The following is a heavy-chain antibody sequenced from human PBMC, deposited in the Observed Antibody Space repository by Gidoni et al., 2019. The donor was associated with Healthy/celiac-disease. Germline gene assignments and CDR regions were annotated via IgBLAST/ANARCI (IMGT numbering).Heavy chain of an antibody. D-gene: IGHD6-19*01. Sequence: QVQLQQWGAGLLKPSETLSLPCAVYGGSFSGYYWSWIRQPPGKGLEWIGEINHSGSTNYNPSLKSRVTISVDTSKNQFSLKLSSVTAADTAVYYCARGHSSGWYCFDYWGQGTLVTVSS. J-gene: IGHJ4*02. V-gene: IGHV4-34*01. CDR3: ARGHSSGWYCFDY. CDR2: INHSGST. CDR1: GGSFSGYY.